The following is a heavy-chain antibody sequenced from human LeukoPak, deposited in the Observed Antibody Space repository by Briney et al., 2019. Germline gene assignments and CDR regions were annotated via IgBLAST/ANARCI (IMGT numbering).Heavy chain of an antibody. CDR3: ARDLYDYGDYDPVGDY. D-gene: IGHD4-17*01. CDR1: GGSISSSSYY. J-gene: IGHJ4*02. CDR2: IYYSGST. V-gene: IGHV4-39*07. Sequence: SETLSLTCTVSGGSISSSSYYWGWIRQPPGKGLEWIGSIYYSGSTYYNPSLKSRVTISVNTSKNQFSLKLSSVTAADTAVYYCARDLYDYGDYDPVGDYWGQGTLVTVSS.